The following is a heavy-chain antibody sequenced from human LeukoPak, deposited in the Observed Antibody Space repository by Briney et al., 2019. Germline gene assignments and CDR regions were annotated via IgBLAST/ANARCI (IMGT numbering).Heavy chain of an antibody. J-gene: IGHJ4*02. CDR1: GYSIGTDYY. D-gene: IGHD3-10*01. CDR2: IFHSGNT. V-gene: IGHV4-38-2*02. Sequence: SETLSLTCTVSGYSIGTDYYWGWIRQSPGKGLEWIGSIFHSGNTYYNPSLKSRVSISIYTSKNQLSLKLTSVTAADTAVYYCARDRGSSTIFDSWGQGTLVTVSS. CDR3: ARDRGSSTIFDS.